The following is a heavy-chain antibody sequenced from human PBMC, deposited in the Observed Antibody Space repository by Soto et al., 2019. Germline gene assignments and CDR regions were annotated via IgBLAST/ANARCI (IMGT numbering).Heavy chain of an antibody. D-gene: IGHD4-17*01. Sequence: GGSLRLSCSASGFTFSMFSMHWVRQAPGKGLEYVSGISSNGDSTYYADSVKGRFTISRDNSKNTLYLQMSSLRAVDTAVYYCVHPRSTVQIPPTWGQGTLITVSS. V-gene: IGHV3-64D*06. CDR2: ISSNGDST. J-gene: IGHJ5*02. CDR1: GFTFSMFS. CDR3: VHPRSTVQIPPT.